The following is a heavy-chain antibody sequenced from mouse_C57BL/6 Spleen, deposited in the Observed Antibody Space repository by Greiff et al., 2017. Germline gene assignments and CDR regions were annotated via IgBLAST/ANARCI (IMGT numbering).Heavy chain of an antibody. Sequence: VQLQQPGAELVRPGSSVKLSCKASGYTFTSYWMDWVKQRPGQGLEWIGNIYPSDSETHYNHKFKDKATLTVNKSSSAAYLQLSSLTSEDSAVYYWARVGLGRGYFDDWGQGTTLTVSS. CDR2: IYPSDSET. D-gene: IGHD4-1*01. J-gene: IGHJ2*01. CDR1: GYTFTSYW. CDR3: ARVGLGRGYFDD. V-gene: IGHV1-61*01.